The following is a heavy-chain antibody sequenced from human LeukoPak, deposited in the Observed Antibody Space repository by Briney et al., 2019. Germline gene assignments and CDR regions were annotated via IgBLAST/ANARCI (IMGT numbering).Heavy chain of an antibody. CDR3: AKGDPTRY. Sequence: PGGSLRHSCAASGFTFSSYAMHWVRQAAGKGLEWVAVISYDGSDKYYADSVKGRFTISRDNSKNTLYLQMNSLRAEDTAVYYCAKGDPTRYWGQGTLVTVSS. V-gene: IGHV3-30*04. CDR1: GFTFSSYA. J-gene: IGHJ4*02. CDR2: ISYDGSDK.